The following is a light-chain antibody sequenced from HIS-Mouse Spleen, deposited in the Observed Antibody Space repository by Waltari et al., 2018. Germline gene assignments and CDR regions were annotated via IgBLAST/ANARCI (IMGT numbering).Light chain of an antibody. V-gene: IGKV3-15*01. CDR1: QSVSSN. CDR2: GAS. J-gene: IGKJ1*01. CDR3: QQYNNWPTWT. Sequence: EIVMTQSPATLSVSPGDRATLSCRASQSVSSNLAWYQQKPGQAPRLLIYGASTRATGIPARFSGSGSGTEFTLTISSMQSEDFAVYYCQQYNNWPTWTLGQGTKVEIK.